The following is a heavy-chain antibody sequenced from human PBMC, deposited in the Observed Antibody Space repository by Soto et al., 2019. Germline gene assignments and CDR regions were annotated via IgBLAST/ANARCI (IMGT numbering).Heavy chain of an antibody. D-gene: IGHD6-19*01. J-gene: IGHJ4*02. CDR3: AKGLTGSGWYVWVVDY. CDR1: GFTFSSYA. Sequence: GGSLRLSCAASGFTFSSYAMSWVRQAPGKGLEWVSAISGSGGSTYYADSVKGRFTISRDNSKNTLYLQMNSLRAEDTAVYYCAKGLTGSGWYVWVVDYWGQGTLVTVSS. CDR2: ISGSGGST. V-gene: IGHV3-23*01.